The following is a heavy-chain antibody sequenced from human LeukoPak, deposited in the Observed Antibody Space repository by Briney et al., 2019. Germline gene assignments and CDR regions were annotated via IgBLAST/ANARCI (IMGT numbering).Heavy chain of an antibody. CDR1: GGSISSNY. CDR2: IYYSGSS. J-gene: IGHJ4*02. Sequence: SETLSLTCTVSGGSISSNYWSWIRQPPGKGLEWIGFIYYSGSSYYNPSLKSRVTMSVDTSKNQFSLKLTSVTAADTAVYYCAGADRHDYGEDYWGQGTLVTVSS. D-gene: IGHD4-17*01. CDR3: AGADRHDYGEDY. V-gene: IGHV4-59*01.